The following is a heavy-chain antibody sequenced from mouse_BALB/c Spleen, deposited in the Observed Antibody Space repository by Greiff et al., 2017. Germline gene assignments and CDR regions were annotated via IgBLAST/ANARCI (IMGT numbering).Heavy chain of an antibody. CDR1: GFSLTSYG. V-gene: IGHV2-6-2*01. CDR2: IWSDGST. D-gene: IGHD2-4*01. CDR3: ARHGGLPYYAMDY. J-gene: IGHJ4*01. Sequence: VKLMESGPDLVAPSQSLSITCTVSGFSLTSYGVHWVRQPPGKGLEWLVVIWSDGSTTYNSALKSRLSISKDNSKSQVFLKMNRLQTDDTAMYYCARHGGLPYYAMDYWGQGTSVTVSS.